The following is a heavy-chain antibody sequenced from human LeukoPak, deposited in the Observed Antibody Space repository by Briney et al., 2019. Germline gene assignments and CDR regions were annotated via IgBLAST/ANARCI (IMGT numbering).Heavy chain of an antibody. V-gene: IGHV1-69*01. CDR2: IIPIFGTA. J-gene: IGHJ4*02. CDR3: ARDGKDSSGYYTYYFDY. CDR1: GGTFSSYA. Sequence: GSSVKVSCKASGGTFSSYAISWVRQAPRQGLEWMGGIIPIFGTANYAQKFQGRVTITADESTSTAYMELSSLRSEDTAVYYCARDGKDSSGYYTYYFDYWGQGTLVTVSS. D-gene: IGHD3-22*01.